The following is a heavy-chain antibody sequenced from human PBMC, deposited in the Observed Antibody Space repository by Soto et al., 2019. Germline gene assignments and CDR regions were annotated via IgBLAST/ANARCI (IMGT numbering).Heavy chain of an antibody. J-gene: IGHJ4*02. CDR2: IYWDDSK. CDR3: AHAYCGRSLY. Sequence: QITLKESGPTLVKPTQTLTLTCTFSGFSLTTDRVGMSWIRQPPGEALEWLADIYWDDSKTYRPALESRLTITKDTSKNKVALTITNMDSVDRATYYCAHAYCGRSLYWGQGTLVTVSS. CDR1: GFSLTTDRVG. V-gene: IGHV2-5*02. D-gene: IGHD1-26*01.